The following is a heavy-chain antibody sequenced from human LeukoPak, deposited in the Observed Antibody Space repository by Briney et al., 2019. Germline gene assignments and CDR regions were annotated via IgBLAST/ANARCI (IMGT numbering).Heavy chain of an antibody. J-gene: IGHJ4*02. Sequence: GRSLRLSCAASGFTFSSYGMHWVRQAPGKGLEWVAVISYDGSNKYYADSVKGQFTISRGNSKNTLYLQMNSLRAEDTAVYYCAKRMSSGWYDDYFDYWGQGTLVTVSS. CDR3: AKRMSSGWYDDYFDY. V-gene: IGHV3-30*18. D-gene: IGHD6-19*01. CDR2: ISYDGSNK. CDR1: GFTFSSYG.